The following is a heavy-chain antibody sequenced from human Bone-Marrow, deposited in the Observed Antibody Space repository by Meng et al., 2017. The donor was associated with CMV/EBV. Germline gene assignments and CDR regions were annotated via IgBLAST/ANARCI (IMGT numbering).Heavy chain of an antibody. CDR1: GFTFTNYV. Sequence: ASVKVSCKTSGFTFTNYVVSWVRQAPRQGLEWMGWITTHNGDTDYAQKFQGRVTMTTDTSTSTAYMELRSLRSDDTAVYYCARNEDIPQHYYYYGMDVWGQGTTVTVSS. V-gene: IGHV1-18*01. D-gene: IGHD2-15*01. J-gene: IGHJ6*02. CDR2: ITTHNGDT. CDR3: ARNEDIPQHYYYYGMDV.